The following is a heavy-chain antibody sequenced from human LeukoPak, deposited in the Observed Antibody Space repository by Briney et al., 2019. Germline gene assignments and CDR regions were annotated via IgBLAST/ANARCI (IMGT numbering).Heavy chain of an antibody. V-gene: IGHV1-18*01. J-gene: IGHJ5*02. CDR1: GYTFTSYG. CDR2: ISAYNGNT. D-gene: IGHD2-8*01. CDR3: ARWCMLWGNDWFDP. Sequence: GASVKVSCKASGYTFTSYGISWVRQAPGQGLEWMGWISAYNGNTNYAQKLQGRVTMTTDTSTSTAYMELRSLRSDDTAVYYCARWCMLWGNDWFDPWGQGTLVTVSS.